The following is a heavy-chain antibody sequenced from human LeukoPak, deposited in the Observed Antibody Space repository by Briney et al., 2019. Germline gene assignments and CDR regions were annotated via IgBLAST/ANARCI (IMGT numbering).Heavy chain of an antibody. J-gene: IGHJ5*02. D-gene: IGHD3-3*01. CDR3: ARDATLYEYDFWSGPNWFDP. V-gene: IGHV3-21*01. CDR1: GFTFSSYS. Sequence: GGSLRLSCAASGFTFSSYSMNWVRQAPGKGLEWVSSISSSSSYIYYADSVKGRFTISRDNAKNSLYLQMNSLRAEDTAVYYCARDATLYEYDFWSGPNWFDPWGQGTLVTVSS. CDR2: ISSSSSYI.